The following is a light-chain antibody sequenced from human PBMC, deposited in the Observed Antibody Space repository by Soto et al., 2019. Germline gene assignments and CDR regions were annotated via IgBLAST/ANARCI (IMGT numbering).Light chain of an antibody. Sequence: EIVLTQSPGTLSLSPGERATLSCRAVQSVSITYLAWYQQKPGQAPRLLIYGASSRATGIPGTFSGSGSGTDFTLAISRLEPEDFAVYYCHQYGGSPPETFGQGTKVDIK. CDR2: GAS. CDR1: QSVSITY. V-gene: IGKV3-20*01. J-gene: IGKJ1*01. CDR3: HQYGGSPPET.